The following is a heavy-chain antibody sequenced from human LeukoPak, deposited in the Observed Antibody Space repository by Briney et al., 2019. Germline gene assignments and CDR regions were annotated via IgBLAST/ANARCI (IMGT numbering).Heavy chain of an antibody. CDR3: ARVGRSGSSGAFDI. CDR2: IRSQNGAT. V-gene: IGHV1-18*01. J-gene: IGHJ3*02. Sequence: GASVRVSCRASGYTFHTYDITWVRQAPGQGLEWMGWIRSQNGATNYAQKLQGRVTMTTDASTSTVYMELRSLRSDDTAVYYCARVGRSGSSGAFDIWGQGTMVIVSA. CDR1: GYTFHTYD. D-gene: IGHD1-26*01.